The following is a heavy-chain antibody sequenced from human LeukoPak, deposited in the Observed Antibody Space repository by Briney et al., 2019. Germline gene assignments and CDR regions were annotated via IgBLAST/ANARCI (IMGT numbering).Heavy chain of an antibody. Sequence: GESLKISCKGSGYSFTSYWIGWVRQMPGKGLEWMGIIYPGDSDTRYSPSFQGQVTISADKSISTAYLQWSGLKASDTAIYYCARQRVAVAGIGWFDPWGQGTLVTVSS. J-gene: IGHJ5*02. D-gene: IGHD6-19*01. CDR1: GYSFTSYW. CDR2: IYPGDSDT. CDR3: ARQRVAVAGIGWFDP. V-gene: IGHV5-51*01.